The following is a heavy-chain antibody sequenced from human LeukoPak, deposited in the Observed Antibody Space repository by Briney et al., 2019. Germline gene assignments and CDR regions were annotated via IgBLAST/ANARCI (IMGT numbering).Heavy chain of an antibody. CDR1: GYTFTSYG. V-gene: IGHV1-18*01. Sequence: VASVKVSCKASGYTFTSYGISWARQAPGQGLEWMGWISAYNGNTNYAQKLQGRVTMTTDTSTSTAYMELRSLRSDDTAVYYCARDFDDILTGSADYWGQGTLVTVSS. CDR3: ARDFDDILTGSADY. J-gene: IGHJ4*02. D-gene: IGHD3-9*01. CDR2: ISAYNGNT.